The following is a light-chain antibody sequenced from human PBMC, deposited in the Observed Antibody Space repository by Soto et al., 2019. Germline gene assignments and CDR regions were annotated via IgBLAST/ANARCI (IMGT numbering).Light chain of an antibody. CDR1: SSDVGGYNY. CDR3: SSYAASSNV. Sequence: QSALTQPPSASGSPGQSVAISCTGTSSDVGGYNYVSWYQQHPGKAPKLMIYEVNKRPSGVPDRFSGSKSGNTASLTLSGHQAEDEADYYCSSYAASSNVFGTGTKLTVL. CDR2: EVN. V-gene: IGLV2-8*01. J-gene: IGLJ6*01.